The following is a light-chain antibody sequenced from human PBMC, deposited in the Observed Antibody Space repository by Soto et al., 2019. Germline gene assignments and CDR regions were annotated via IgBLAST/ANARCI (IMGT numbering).Light chain of an antibody. Sequence: QSVLTQPASVSGSPGQSITISCTGTGSDVGGYDYVSWYQHHPGKAPKVMIYEVTNRPSGVSNRFSGSKSGNTASLTISGLLAEDEADYYCSSYTSISTYVFGTGTKVTVL. CDR1: GSDVGGYDY. V-gene: IGLV2-14*01. CDR2: EVT. CDR3: SSYTSISTYV. J-gene: IGLJ1*01.